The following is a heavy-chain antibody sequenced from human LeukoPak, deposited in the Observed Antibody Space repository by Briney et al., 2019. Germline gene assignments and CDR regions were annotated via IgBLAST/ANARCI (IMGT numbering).Heavy chain of an antibody. CDR2: ISGSGGST. J-gene: IGHJ4*02. D-gene: IGHD3-22*01. V-gene: IGHV3-23*01. CDR3: AREFDSSGYLDY. CDR1: GFTFSSYA. Sequence: PGGSLRLSCAASGFTFSSYAMSWVRQAPGKGLEWVSAISGSGGSTYYADSVKGRFTISRDNSKSTLYLQMNSLRAEDTAVYYCAREFDSSGYLDYWGQGTLVTVSS.